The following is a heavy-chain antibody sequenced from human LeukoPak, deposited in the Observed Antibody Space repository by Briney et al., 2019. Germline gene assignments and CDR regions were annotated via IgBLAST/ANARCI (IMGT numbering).Heavy chain of an antibody. Sequence: PGGSLRFSCAASGFTFSSYWMHWVRQAPGKGLVWVSRINSDGSSTSYADSVKGRFTISRGNAKNTLYLQMNSLRAEDTAVYYCARVKSSYGDYELWGQRTLVTVSS. D-gene: IGHD4-17*01. CDR1: GFTFSSYW. CDR2: INSDGSST. J-gene: IGHJ4*02. V-gene: IGHV3-74*01. CDR3: ARVKSSYGDYEL.